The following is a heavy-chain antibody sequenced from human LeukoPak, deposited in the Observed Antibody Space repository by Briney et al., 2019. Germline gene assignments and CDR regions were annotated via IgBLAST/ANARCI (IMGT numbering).Heavy chain of an antibody. CDR2: INHSGST. CDR3: ARTYSYGYDNYFDY. D-gene: IGHD5-18*01. V-gene: IGHV4-34*01. Sequence: PSETLSLTCAVYGGSFSGYYWSWIRQPPGKGLEWIGEINHSGSTNYNPSLKSRVTISVDTSKNQFSLKLSSVTAAGTAVYYCARTYSYGYDNYFDYWGQGTLVTVSS. CDR1: GGSFSGYY. J-gene: IGHJ4*02.